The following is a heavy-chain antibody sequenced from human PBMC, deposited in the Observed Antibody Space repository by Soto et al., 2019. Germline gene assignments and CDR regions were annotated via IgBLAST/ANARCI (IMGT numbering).Heavy chain of an antibody. D-gene: IGHD2-21*02. J-gene: IGHJ6*02. Sequence: ASVKVSCKASRDTFSGYYIHWVRQVPGQGLEWMGWINPISGGTNYAQKFQGRVTMTRDSSISTAYMELSSLRSDDTAVYYCARDARFDPTAEYYYGIHVWGQGTTVTVSS. CDR3: ARDARFDPTAEYYYGIHV. CDR2: INPISGGT. CDR1: RDTFSGYY. V-gene: IGHV1-2*02.